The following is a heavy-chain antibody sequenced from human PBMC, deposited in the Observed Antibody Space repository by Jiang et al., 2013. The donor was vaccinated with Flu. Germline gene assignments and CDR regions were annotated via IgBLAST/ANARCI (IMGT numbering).Heavy chain of an antibody. D-gene: IGHD3-22*01. Sequence: GLVKPSGDPCPSPALSLVAPSVVTTGAGIRQPAGKGLEWIGRIYTSGSTNYNPSLKSRVTMSVDTSKNQFSLKLSSVTAADTAVYYCARGEDYYDSSGEPTFDYWGQGTLVTVSS. CDR2: IYTSGST. J-gene: IGHJ4*02. CDR1: VAPSVVTT. V-gene: IGHV4-4*07. CDR3: ARGEDYYDSSGEPTFDY.